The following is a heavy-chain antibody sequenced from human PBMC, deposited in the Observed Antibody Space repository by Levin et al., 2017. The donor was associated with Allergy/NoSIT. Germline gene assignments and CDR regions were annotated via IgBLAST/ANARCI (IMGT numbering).Heavy chain of an antibody. CDR3: ERGRGGLERDPFDV. CDR1: GGTFNNYA. J-gene: IGHJ3*01. D-gene: IGHD1-1*01. CDR2: IIPLFAVA. Sequence: ASVKVSCKASGGTFNNYAIGWVRQAPGQGLEWMGGIIPLFAVANYAQKFQGRVTLTADESTGTAYMDLRRLRSEDTAVYYGERGRGGLERDPFDVWGQGTLIAVSS. V-gene: IGHV1-69*13.